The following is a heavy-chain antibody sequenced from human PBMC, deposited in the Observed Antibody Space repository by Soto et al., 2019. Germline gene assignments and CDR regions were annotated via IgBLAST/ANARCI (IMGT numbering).Heavy chain of an antibody. D-gene: IGHD3-22*01. CDR2: IYYRGNT. Sequence: QVQLQESGPGLVKPSETLSLTCSVSGGSISSYYWCWIRQPPGKGLEWIGYIYYRGNTNYNPSLKSRVTISVDTTKNHFSLKLSSVTAADTAVYYCARAWDSFGPFDYWGQGTLVTVSS. CDR1: GGSISSYY. J-gene: IGHJ4*02. CDR3: ARAWDSFGPFDY. V-gene: IGHV4-59*01.